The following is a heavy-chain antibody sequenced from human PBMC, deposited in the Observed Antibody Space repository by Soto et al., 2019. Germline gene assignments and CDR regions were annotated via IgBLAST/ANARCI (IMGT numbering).Heavy chain of an antibody. D-gene: IGHD5-18*01. Sequence: GGSLRLSCAASGFTFSSYGMHWVRQAPGKGLEWVAVIWYDGSNKYYADSVKGRFTISRDNSKNTLYLQMNSLRAEDTAVYYCARDPNTAMVNYYYGMDVWGQGTTVTVSS. CDR1: GFTFSSYG. CDR3: ARDPNTAMVNYYYGMDV. J-gene: IGHJ6*02. CDR2: IWYDGSNK. V-gene: IGHV3-33*01.